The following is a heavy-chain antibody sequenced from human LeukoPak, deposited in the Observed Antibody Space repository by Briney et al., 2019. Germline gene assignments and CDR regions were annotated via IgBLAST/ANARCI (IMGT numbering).Heavy chain of an antibody. V-gene: IGHV3-48*01. J-gene: IGHJ4*02. CDR1: GFTFSSYS. CDR2: ISSGSGTI. CDR3: ARGLDY. Sequence: PGGSLRLSCAASGFTFSSYSMNWVRQAPGTGLEWVSYISSGSGTIYYADSVKGRFTISRDNAKNSLYLQMNSLRAEDTAVYYCARGLDYWGQGTLVTVSS.